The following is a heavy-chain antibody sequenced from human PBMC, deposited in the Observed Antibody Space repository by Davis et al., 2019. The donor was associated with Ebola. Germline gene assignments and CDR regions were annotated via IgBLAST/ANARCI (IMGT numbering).Heavy chain of an antibody. CDR3: ARGAEQVKFYGLDV. D-gene: IGHD1-14*01. CDR2: ISYDGSNK. Sequence: GESLKISCAASGFTFDDYAMHWVRQAPGKGLEWVAVISYDGSNKYYADSVKGRFTISRDNSKNTLYLQMNSLRAEDTAVYYCARGAEQVKFYGLDVWGQGTTVTVSS. CDR1: GFTFDDYA. V-gene: IGHV3-30-3*01. J-gene: IGHJ6*02.